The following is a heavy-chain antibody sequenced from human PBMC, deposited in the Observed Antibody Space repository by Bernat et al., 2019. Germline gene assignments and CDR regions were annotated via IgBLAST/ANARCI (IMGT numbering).Heavy chain of an antibody. Sequence: EVQLVESGGGLIQPGGSLRLSCAASEFTVSKNYMSWVRQAPGKGLEWVSVVYSTGSKYYADSVKGRFTISRDSSKNKLYLQMNSLRVDDTAVYYCAGRAVAGSHLDYWGQGSLVTVSS. D-gene: IGHD6-19*01. J-gene: IGHJ4*02. V-gene: IGHV3-53*02. CDR3: AGRAVAGSHLDY. CDR1: EFTVSKNY. CDR2: VYSTGSK.